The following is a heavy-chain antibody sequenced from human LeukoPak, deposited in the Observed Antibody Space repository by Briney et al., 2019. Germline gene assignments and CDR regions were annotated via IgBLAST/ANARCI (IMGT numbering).Heavy chain of an antibody. CDR3: AKDWPRMATTSELDY. D-gene: IGHD5-24*01. J-gene: IGHJ4*02. CDR1: GLTFRSYD. Sequence: GGSRRLSCAASGLTFRSYDMRWVRQAPGKGLEWVSAISGSGGSTYYADSVKGRFTISRDNSKNTLYLQMNSLRAEDTPLYCCAKDWPRMATTSELDYWGQGTLVTVSS. V-gene: IGHV3-23*01. CDR2: ISGSGGST.